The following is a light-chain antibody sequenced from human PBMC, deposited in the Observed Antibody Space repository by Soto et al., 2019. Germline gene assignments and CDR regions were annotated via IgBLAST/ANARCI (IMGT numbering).Light chain of an antibody. Sequence: QSALTQPASVSGSPGQSITISCTGTSSDVGHNYVSWYQQHAGKVPKLIIYEVSNRPSGVSTRFSGSKSGNTASLNISGLQAEDEADYYCSSYTSSGVFGGGTKLTVL. CDR1: SSDVGHNY. CDR3: SSYTSSGV. J-gene: IGLJ3*02. V-gene: IGLV2-14*01. CDR2: EVS.